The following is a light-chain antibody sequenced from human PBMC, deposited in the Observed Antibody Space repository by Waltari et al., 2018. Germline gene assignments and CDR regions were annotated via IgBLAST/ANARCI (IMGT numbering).Light chain of an antibody. CDR1: QDISNY. V-gene: IGKV1-33*01. Sequence: DIQMTQSPPSLSASVGDRVTITCQASQDISNYLNWYQQKARKYHKLLIYDASNLETGVPSRFSRSGSGTDFTFNISSLQPEDITTYYCQQYDNLPHPFGGGTKVEIK. CDR3: QQYDNLPHP. J-gene: IGKJ4*01. CDR2: DAS.